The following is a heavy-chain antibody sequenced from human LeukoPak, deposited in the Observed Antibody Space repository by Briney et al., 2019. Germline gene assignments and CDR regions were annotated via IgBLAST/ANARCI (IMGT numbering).Heavy chain of an antibody. CDR1: GGSINSGNYY. V-gene: IGHV4-61*02. CDR2: IYTSGNT. CDR3: ARGPSVHSSSWLGNWFDP. J-gene: IGHJ5*02. D-gene: IGHD6-13*01. Sequence: SETLSLTCTVSGGSINSGNYYWNWIRQPAGEGLEWIGRIYTSGNTNYNPSLKSRLTISLDASKNQFSLRLSSVTAADTAVYYCARGPSVHSSSWLGNWFDPWGQGTLVTVSS.